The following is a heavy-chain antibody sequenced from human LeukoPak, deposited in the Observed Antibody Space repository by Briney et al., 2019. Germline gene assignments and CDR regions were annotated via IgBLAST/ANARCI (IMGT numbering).Heavy chain of an antibody. D-gene: IGHD6-13*01. J-gene: IGHJ4*02. V-gene: IGHV4-31*02. CDR2: IYYSGST. CDR3: ARESDSSSWEKFDY. Sequence: SETVSRIGTVSGGSIGSGGYYWRWIRQHPGKGLEWIGYIYYSGSTYYNPSLKSRVTISVDTSKNQFSLKLSSVTAADTAVYYCARESDSSSWEKFDYWGQGTLVTVSS. CDR1: GGSIGSGGYY.